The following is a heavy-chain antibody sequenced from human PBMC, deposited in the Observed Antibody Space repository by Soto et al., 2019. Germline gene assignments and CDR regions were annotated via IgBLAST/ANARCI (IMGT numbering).Heavy chain of an antibody. CDR1: GFTFSSYG. CDR3: ARDFYMREPNYFDY. CDR2: IWYDGSNK. V-gene: IGHV3-33*01. J-gene: IGHJ4*02. D-gene: IGHD1-1*01. Sequence: PGGSLRLSCAASGFTFSSYGMHWVRQAPGKGLEWVAVIWYDGSNKYYGDSVKGRFTISRDNSKNTLHLQMNSLRAEDTAVYYCARDFYMREPNYFDYWGQGTLVTVSS.